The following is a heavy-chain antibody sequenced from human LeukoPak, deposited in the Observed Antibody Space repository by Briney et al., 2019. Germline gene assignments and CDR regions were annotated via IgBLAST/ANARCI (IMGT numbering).Heavy chain of an antibody. CDR3: ARDRASGTYYPDY. CDR1: GYTFTSYG. V-gene: IGHV1-18*01. J-gene: IGHJ4*02. Sequence: RAPVKVSCKASGYTFTSYGISWLRQAPGQGLEWMGWISGYNGNTNYAQKVQGRVTMTTDTSTSTAYMELRSLRSDDTAVYYCARDRASGTYYPDYWGQGTLVTVSS. CDR2: ISGYNGNT. D-gene: IGHD3-10*01.